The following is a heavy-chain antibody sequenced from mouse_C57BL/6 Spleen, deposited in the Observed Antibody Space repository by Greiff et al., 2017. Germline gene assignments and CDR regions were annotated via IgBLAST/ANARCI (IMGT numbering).Heavy chain of an antibody. Sequence: VQLQQPGAELVKPGASVKLSCKASGYTFTSYWMQWVKQRPRQGLEWIGEIDPSDSYTNYNQKFKGKATLTVDTSSSTAYMQLSSLTSEDSAVYYCARDYGNYEDYWGQGTTLTVSS. CDR1: GYTFTSYW. J-gene: IGHJ2*01. CDR2: IDPSDSYT. CDR3: ARDYGNYEDY. V-gene: IGHV1-50*01. D-gene: IGHD2-1*01.